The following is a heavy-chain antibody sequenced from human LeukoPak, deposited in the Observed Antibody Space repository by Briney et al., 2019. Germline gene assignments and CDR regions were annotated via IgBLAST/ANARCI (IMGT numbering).Heavy chain of an antibody. Sequence: GSPRLSCGASGVTFSGSSMHSVRPASGEGLGWVFPFRSKANSYATAYAASVKGRFTISRDDSKNTAYLQMNSLKTEDTAAYYCTAPGIAVAGTVPIDYWGQGTLVTVSS. J-gene: IGHJ4*02. V-gene: IGHV3-73*01. CDR3: TAPGIAVAGTVPIDY. CDR1: GVTFSGSS. CDR2: FRSKANSYAT. D-gene: IGHD6-19*01.